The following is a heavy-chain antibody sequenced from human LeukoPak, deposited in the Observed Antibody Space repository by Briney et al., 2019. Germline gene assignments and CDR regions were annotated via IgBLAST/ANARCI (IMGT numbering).Heavy chain of an antibody. Sequence: ASVKVSCKASGYTFISYTLHWVRQAPGQRLEWMGWINAGNGNTKYSQKFQGRVTFTRDTSASTAYMELRSLRSDDTAVYYCARSQLLSSVFDPWGQGTLVTVSS. D-gene: IGHD2-2*01. J-gene: IGHJ5*02. CDR2: INAGNGNT. CDR1: GYTFISYT. V-gene: IGHV1-3*01. CDR3: ARSQLLSSVFDP.